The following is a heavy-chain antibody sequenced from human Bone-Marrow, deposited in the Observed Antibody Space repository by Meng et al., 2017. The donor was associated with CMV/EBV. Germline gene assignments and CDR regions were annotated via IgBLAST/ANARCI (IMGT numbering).Heavy chain of an antibody. Sequence: ASVKVSCKASGYTFTNYGISWVRQAPGQGLEWMGWISAYNGNTDYAQKFQGRVSMTTDSSTSTAFMELRSLRSDDTAVYYCARDTLNWNFDYWGQGTVVTVSS. J-gene: IGHJ4*02. CDR2: ISAYNGNT. D-gene: IGHD1-1*01. V-gene: IGHV1-18*01. CDR1: GYTFTNYG. CDR3: ARDTLNWNFDY.